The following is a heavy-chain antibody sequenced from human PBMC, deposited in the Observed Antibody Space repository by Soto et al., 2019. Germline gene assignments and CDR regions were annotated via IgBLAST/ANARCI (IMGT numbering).Heavy chain of an antibody. D-gene: IGHD3-16*01. J-gene: IGHJ5*02. CDR1: GYSFTSYW. CDR3: ARTLGMITFGGVKARFDP. Sequence: GESLKISCKGSGYSFTSYWIAWVRQMPGKGLEWMGIIYPGDSDTRYSPSFQGQVTISVDKSISTAYLQWSSLKASDTAMYYCARTLGMITFGGVKARFDPWGQGTLVTVSS. CDR2: IYPGDSDT. V-gene: IGHV5-51*01.